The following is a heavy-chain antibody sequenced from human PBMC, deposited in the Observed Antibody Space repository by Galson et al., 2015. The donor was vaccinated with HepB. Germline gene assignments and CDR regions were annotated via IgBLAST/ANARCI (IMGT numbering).Heavy chain of an antibody. CDR1: GDSVSNNNAA. CDR3: AKVSGTICYFCMDV. Sequence: CAISGDSVSNNNAAWNWIRLSPLRGLGWLGRTYYRDKWYSDNGVSVTGRTTIKPDTSKTQFSLQLSSVTPESTAVYYCAKVSGTICYFCMDVWGQGTTVAVSS. J-gene: IGHJ6*02. V-gene: IGHV6-1*01. CDR2: TYYRDKWYS. D-gene: IGHD6-13*01.